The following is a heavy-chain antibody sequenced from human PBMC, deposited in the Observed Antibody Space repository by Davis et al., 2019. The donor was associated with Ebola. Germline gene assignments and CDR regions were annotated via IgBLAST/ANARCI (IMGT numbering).Heavy chain of an antibody. CDR1: GFTFSNYA. J-gene: IGHJ4*02. CDR2: ISIGSYSI. CDR3: ARGLDNDILTGPSGY. Sequence: GESLKISCAASGFTFSNYAMSWVRQAPGKGLEWVSSISIGSYSIYHADSVKGRFTISRDNSKNSLYLQMNSLRAEDTAVYYCARGLDNDILTGPSGYWGQGTLVTVSS. V-gene: IGHV3-21*01. D-gene: IGHD3-9*01.